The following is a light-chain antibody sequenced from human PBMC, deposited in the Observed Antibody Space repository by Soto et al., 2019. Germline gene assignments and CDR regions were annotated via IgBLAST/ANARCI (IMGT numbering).Light chain of an antibody. J-gene: IGKJ4*01. CDR1: QSISSW. CDR3: QQYNSYPS. Sequence: DIQMTQSPSTLSASVGDRVTITCRASQSISSWLAWYQQKPGKAPKLLIYKASSLESGVPSRFGGSGSGTEFTLTISSLQTDAFAPYYCQQYNSYPSFGGGTKVEIK. V-gene: IGKV1-5*03. CDR2: KAS.